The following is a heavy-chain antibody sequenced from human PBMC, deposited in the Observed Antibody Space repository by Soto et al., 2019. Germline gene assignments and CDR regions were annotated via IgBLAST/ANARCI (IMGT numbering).Heavy chain of an antibody. CDR2: IRNKARSHTT. CDR3: GRGQCSGQGCYSGAD. V-gene: IGHV3-72*01. CDR1: GFLFSDYY. Sequence: PGGSLRLSCVASGFLFSDYYMDWVRQAPGKGLEWIARIRNKARSHTTEYAASVKGRFIISRDDSENSLYLQMGSLRTDDTALYYCGRGQCSGQGCYSGADWGQGTVVTVSS. D-gene: IGHD2-15*01. J-gene: IGHJ1*01.